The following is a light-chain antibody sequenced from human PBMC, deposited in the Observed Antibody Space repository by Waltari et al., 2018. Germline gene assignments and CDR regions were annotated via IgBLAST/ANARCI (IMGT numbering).Light chain of an antibody. V-gene: IGKV4-1*01. CDR3: QQYYSTPLT. CDR2: WAS. CDR1: QSVLYSSNNKNY. J-gene: IGKJ4*01. Sequence: DIVMTQSPDSLAVSLGESATINCKSSQSVLYSSNNKNYLAWYQQKPGQPPKLLIYWASTRESVVPDRFSGSGSGTDFTLTISSLQAEDVAVYYCQQYYSTPLTFGGGTKVEIK.